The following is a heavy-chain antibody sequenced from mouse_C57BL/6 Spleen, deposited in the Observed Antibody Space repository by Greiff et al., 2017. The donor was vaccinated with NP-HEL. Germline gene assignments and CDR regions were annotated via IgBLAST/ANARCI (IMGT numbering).Heavy chain of an antibody. Sequence: VQLQQSGAELVKPGASVKISCKASGYAFSSYWMNWVKQRPGKGLEWIGQIYPGDGDTNYNGKFKGKATLTADKSSSTAYMQRSSLTSEDSAVYFCARCYGSSYWFDSWGQGTTLTVSS. D-gene: IGHD1-1*01. J-gene: IGHJ2*01. CDR3: ARCYGSSYWFDS. CDR2: IYPGDGDT. CDR1: GYAFSSYW. V-gene: IGHV1-80*01.